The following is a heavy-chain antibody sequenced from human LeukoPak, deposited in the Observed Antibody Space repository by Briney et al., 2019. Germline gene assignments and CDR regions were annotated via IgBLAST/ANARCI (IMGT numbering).Heavy chain of an antibody. CDR3: ARDPRDDHNSLDS. V-gene: IGHV3-7*03. CDR1: GFSFSDYW. J-gene: IGHJ5*01. CDR2: IKEDGSAR. Sequence: QSGGSLRLSCAASGFSFSDYWMSWVRQSPEKGLEWVANIKEDGSARYYVDSVKGRFTISRDNAKNSLYLQMTSLRAEDTAMYYCARDPRDDHNSLDSWGQGTLVTVSS.